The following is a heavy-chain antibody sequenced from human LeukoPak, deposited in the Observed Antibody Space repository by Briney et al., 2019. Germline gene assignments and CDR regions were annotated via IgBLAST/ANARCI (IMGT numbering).Heavy chain of an antibody. CDR3: ARSTYSGSYRYYFNY. CDR2: IYSGTSI. J-gene: IGHJ4*02. CDR1: GFTVSNNY. D-gene: IGHD1-26*01. Sequence: GGSLRLSCAASGFTVSNNYMSWVRQAPGEGLEWVSIIYSGTSIYYADSVKGRFTISRDNSKNTLYLQMNSLRTEDTAVYYCARSTYSGSYRYYFNYWGQGTLVTVSS. V-gene: IGHV3-53*01.